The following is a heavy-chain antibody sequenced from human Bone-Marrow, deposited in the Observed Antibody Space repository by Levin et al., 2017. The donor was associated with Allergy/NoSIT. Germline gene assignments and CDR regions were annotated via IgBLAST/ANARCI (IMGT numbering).Heavy chain of an antibody. CDR1: GFTFSSYH. Sequence: GGSLRLSCAASGFTFSSYHMNWVRLAPGKGLEWVSSNSPSSSYIYYADSVKGRFIISRDNAKNSMYLQMNSLRAEDTGVNYCAREGYCTTTSCYAGNGYYGMDVWGQGTTVTVSS. CDR3: AREGYCTTTSCYAGNGYYGMDV. V-gene: IGHV3-21*06. J-gene: IGHJ6*02. CDR2: NSPSSSYI. D-gene: IGHD2-2*01.